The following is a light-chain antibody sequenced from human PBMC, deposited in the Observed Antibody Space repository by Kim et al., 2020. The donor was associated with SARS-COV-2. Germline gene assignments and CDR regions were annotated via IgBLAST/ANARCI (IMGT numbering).Light chain of an antibody. Sequence: VSGSPGQSITISCTGTTTDYVSWYQQHPGKAPRLIIYDVYNWPSGVSHRFSGSRSDNTASLTISGLQADDEADYYCSSYTRSPTLVFGGGTKVTVL. J-gene: IGLJ2*01. CDR3: SSYTRSPTLV. V-gene: IGLV2-14*04. CDR1: TTDY. CDR2: DVY.